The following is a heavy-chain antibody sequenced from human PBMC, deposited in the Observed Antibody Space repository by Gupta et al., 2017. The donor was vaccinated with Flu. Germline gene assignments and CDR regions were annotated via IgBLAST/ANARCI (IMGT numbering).Heavy chain of an antibody. J-gene: IGHJ4*02. CDR3: ARDIITGWSFEY. V-gene: IGHV3-7*01. CDR2: IKTDGSDK. CDR1: GFTFSTYW. Sequence: EVQLVDSGGDLVQPGGSLRLSCAASGFTFSTYWMYWVRQAPGKGLEWVASIKTDGSDKYHVDSVKGRFTISRDNAKNSLYLQMNSLRVEDTAVYFCARDIITGWSFEYWGQGTLGHRLL. D-gene: IGHD6-19*01.